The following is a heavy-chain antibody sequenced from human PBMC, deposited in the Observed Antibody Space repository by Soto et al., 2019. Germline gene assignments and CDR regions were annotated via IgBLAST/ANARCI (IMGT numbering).Heavy chain of an antibody. J-gene: IGHJ4*02. CDR1: GYAFTSYY. Sequence: GASVKVSSKASGYAFTSYYMHWVPQAPGQGLEWMGIINPSGGSTSYAQKFQGRVTMTRDTSTSTVYMELNSLRAEDTAVYYCSPDSSGGEFDCWGQGSLVTVSS. D-gene: IGHD6-19*01. V-gene: IGHV1-46*01. CDR3: SPDSSGGEFDC. CDR2: INPSGGST.